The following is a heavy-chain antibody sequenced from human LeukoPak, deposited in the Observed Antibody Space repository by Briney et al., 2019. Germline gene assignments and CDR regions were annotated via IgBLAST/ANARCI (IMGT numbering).Heavy chain of an antibody. Sequence: ASVKVSCKASGYTFTSYDISWVRQAPGQGLEWVGWINAYNGDTIYAHKLQGRVTMTTDTSTSTAYMELRSLTSDDTALYYCARDIDWTFEYWGQGTLVTVSS. D-gene: IGHD1-1*01. J-gene: IGHJ4*02. CDR1: GYTFTSYD. V-gene: IGHV1-18*01. CDR2: INAYNGDT. CDR3: ARDIDWTFEY.